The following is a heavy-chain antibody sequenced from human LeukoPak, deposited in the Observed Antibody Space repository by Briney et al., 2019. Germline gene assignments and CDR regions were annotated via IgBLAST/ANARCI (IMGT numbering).Heavy chain of an antibody. J-gene: IGHJ3*02. V-gene: IGHV3-15*01. CDR3: TTEYGGYSYGYVAFDI. Sequence: GSLRLSCAASGFTFSNAWMSWVRQAPGKGLEWVGRIKSKTDGGTTDYAAPVKGRFTISRDDSKNTLNLQMDSLKTEDTAVYYCTTEYGGYSYGYVAFDIWGPGTMVTVSS. D-gene: IGHD5-18*01. CDR1: GFTFSNAW. CDR2: IKSKTDGGTT.